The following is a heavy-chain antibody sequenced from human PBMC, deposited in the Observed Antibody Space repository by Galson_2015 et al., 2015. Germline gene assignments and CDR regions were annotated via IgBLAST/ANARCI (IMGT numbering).Heavy chain of an antibody. Sequence: QSGAAVKKPGESLKISCKGSGYSCTSCWIGWGRQMPGKGLEWMGIIYPGDSDTRYSPSFQGQVTISADKSISTAYLQWSSLKASDTAMYYCARLSRRGYSGYDRSLGVWGQGTLVTVSS. V-gene: IGHV5-51*01. D-gene: IGHD5-12*01. CDR1: GYSCTSCW. J-gene: IGHJ4*02. CDR2: IYPGDSDT. CDR3: ARLSRRGYSGYDRSLGV.